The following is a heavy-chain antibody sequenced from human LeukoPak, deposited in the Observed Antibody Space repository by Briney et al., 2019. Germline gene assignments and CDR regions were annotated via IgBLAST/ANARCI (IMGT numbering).Heavy chain of an antibody. V-gene: IGHV3-7*01. J-gene: IGHJ4*02. D-gene: IGHD1-26*01. CDR2: IKQDGSEK. CDR1: GFTFSSDW. Sequence: GGSLRLSWAASGFTFSSDWMGWVRQAPGKGLEWVAKIKQDGSEKYYVDSVKGRFTISRDNAKNSLYLQMNSLRAEDTAVYYCARVSNGGSYVGYFDYWGQGTLVTVSS. CDR3: ARVSNGGSYVGYFDY.